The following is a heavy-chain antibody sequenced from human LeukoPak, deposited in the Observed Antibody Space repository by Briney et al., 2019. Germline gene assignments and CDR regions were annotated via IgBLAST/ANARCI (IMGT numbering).Heavy chain of an antibody. CDR1: GVSFSSYY. CDR3: ARGDYYYMDV. CDR2: INQSGST. J-gene: IGHJ6*03. Sequence: SETLSLTCAVNGVSFSSYYWSWIRQPPGKGLEWIGEINQSGSTHYNASLKSRLTISEDTSKNQFSLRLSSVTAADTAVYYCARGDYYYMDVWGTGTTVIVSS. V-gene: IGHV4-34*01.